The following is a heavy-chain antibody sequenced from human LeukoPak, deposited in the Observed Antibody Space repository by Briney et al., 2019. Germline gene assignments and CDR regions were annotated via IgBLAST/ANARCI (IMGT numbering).Heavy chain of an antibody. CDR2: ISYDGSNK. D-gene: IGHD1-1*01. J-gene: IGHJ4*02. CDR1: GFTFSSYA. CDR3: TRDWNDLDY. Sequence: PGGSLRLSCAASGFTFSSYAMHWVRQAPGKGLEWVAVISYDGSNKYYADSVKGRFTISRDNSKNTLYLQMNSLRAEDTAVYYSTRDWNDLDYWGQGTLVTVSS. V-gene: IGHV3-30-3*01.